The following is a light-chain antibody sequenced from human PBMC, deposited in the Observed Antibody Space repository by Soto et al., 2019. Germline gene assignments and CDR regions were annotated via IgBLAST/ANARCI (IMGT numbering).Light chain of an antibody. Sequence: EIVLTQSPGTLSLSPGEKTTLSCRASQSVPDNYLAWYQQKPGQPPRLLIYGASSRATGVPDRFSGSGSGTDFTLTISRLEPEDSAVYYSHQYEAAPFTFGPGTKVDFK. CDR1: QSVPDNY. J-gene: IGKJ3*01. CDR2: GAS. V-gene: IGKV3-20*01. CDR3: HQYEAAPFT.